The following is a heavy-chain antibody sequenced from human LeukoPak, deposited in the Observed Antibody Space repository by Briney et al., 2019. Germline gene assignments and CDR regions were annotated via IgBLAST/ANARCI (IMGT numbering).Heavy chain of an antibody. CDR3: ARGVVGPTKVHASDI. V-gene: IGHV3-53*01. Sequence: PGGSLRLSCAASGFTVISNYMTWVRQAPGKGLEWVSVLYSGGTTFYADAVKGRFTISRDNSKNTLYLQMNSLRAEDTAVHLCARGVVGPTKVHASDIWGQGTTVTVSS. CDR2: LYSGGTT. CDR1: GFTVISNY. J-gene: IGHJ3*02. D-gene: IGHD1-26*01.